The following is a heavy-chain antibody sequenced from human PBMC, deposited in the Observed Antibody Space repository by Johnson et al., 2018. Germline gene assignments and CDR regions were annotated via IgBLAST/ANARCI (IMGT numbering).Heavy chain of an antibody. J-gene: IGHJ6*03. CDR1: GFTFSSYA. V-gene: IGHV3-30-3*01. CDR2: ISYDGSNK. D-gene: IGHD2-2*01. Sequence: QVQLVQSGGGVVQPGRSLRLSCAASGFTFSSYAMHWVRQAPGKGLEWVAVISYDGSNKYYADSVKGRFTISRDNSKNTLYLQMNSRRAEDTGVYYCARVLVPNYLSSTSRYGAYYYYMDVWGKGTTVTVSS. CDR3: ARVLVPNYLSSTSRYGAYYYYMDV.